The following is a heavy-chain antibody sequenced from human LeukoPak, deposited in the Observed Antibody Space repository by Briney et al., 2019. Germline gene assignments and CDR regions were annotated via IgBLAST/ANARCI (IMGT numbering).Heavy chain of an antibody. CDR2: IYHSGST. CDR1: GGSISSSSYY. CDR3: ARYRGANGYYFDY. Sequence: PSETLSLTCTVSGGSISSSSYYWGWIRQPPGKGLEWIGEIYHSGSTNYNPSLKSRVTISIDKSKSQFSLKLSSVTAADTAVYYCARYRGANGYYFDYWGQGTLVTVSS. V-gene: IGHV4-39*07. J-gene: IGHJ4*02. D-gene: IGHD3-10*01.